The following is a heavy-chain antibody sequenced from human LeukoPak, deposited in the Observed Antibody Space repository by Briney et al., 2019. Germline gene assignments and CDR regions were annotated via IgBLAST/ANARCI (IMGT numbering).Heavy chain of an antibody. V-gene: IGHV1-69*13. J-gene: IGHJ5*02. CDR1: GGTFSSYA. CDR3: ARVGEVPAARAPYNWFDP. Sequence: ASVKVSCKASGGTFSSYAISWVRQAPGQGLEWMGGIIPIFGTANYAQKFQGRVTITADESTSTAYMELSSLRSEDTAVYYCARVGEVPAARAPYNWFDPWGQGTLVTVSS. D-gene: IGHD2-2*01. CDR2: IIPIFGTA.